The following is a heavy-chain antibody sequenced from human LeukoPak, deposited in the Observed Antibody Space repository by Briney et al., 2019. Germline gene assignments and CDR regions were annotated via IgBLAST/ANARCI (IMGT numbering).Heavy chain of an antibody. V-gene: IGHV3-21*01. D-gene: IGHD3-16*01. J-gene: IGHJ4*02. CDR1: GFTFSSYS. CDR3: ARDLSFGGVSEY. CDR2: ISSSSSYI. Sequence: PGGSLRLSCAASGFTFSSYSMNWVRQAPGKGLEWVSSISSSSSYIYYADSVKGRFTVSRDNAKNSLYLQMNSLRAEDTAVYYCARDLSFGGVSEYWGQGTLVTVSS.